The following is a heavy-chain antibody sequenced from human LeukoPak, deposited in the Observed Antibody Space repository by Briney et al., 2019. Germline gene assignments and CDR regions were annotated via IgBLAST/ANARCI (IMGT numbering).Heavy chain of an antibody. CDR3: ARRPSAHTGEC. J-gene: IGHJ4*02. D-gene: IGHD2-8*02. CDR1: GFTFSSYS. Sequence: PGGSLRLSCASSGFTFSSYSMNWVRQAPGKGLEGVSSINCSSSYIYYAGSVKGRFTISIDNPKNSLYLHMNSLRAGETTGYFFARRPSAHTGECWGKRTIVTVAS. V-gene: IGHV3-21*01. CDR2: INCSSSYI.